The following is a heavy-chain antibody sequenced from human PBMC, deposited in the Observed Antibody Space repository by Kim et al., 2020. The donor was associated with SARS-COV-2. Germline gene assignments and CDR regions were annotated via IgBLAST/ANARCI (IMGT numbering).Heavy chain of an antibody. J-gene: IGHJ4*02. CDR3: AKGSRARLRFLEWLSTD. D-gene: IGHD3-3*01. Sequence: GRFTISRDNSKNTLYLQMNSLRAEDTAVYYCAKGSRARLRFLEWLSTDWGQGTLVTVSS. V-gene: IGHV3-23*01.